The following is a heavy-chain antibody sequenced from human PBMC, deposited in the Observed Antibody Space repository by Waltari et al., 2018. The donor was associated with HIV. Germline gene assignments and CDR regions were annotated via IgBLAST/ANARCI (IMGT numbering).Heavy chain of an antibody. CDR2: ISFDGRNE. V-gene: IGHV3-30*18. CDR1: GFTFGNFG. J-gene: IGHJ4*02. D-gene: IGHD1-26*01. Sequence: QVQLVESGGGGVQPGKSLRLSCAASGFTFGNFGIHWVRQAPGKGLDWVAVISFDGRNEYYADSVKGRFTISRDNSKNTVYLQMNSLRADDTAVYYCAKEGWELLQFGYYFDYWGQGTLVTVSS. CDR3: AKEGWELLQFGYYFDY.